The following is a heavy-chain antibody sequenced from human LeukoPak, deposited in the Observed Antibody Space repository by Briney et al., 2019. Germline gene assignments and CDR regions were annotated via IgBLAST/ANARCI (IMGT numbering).Heavy chain of an antibody. CDR2: ISSSSSYI. D-gene: IGHD6-13*01. CDR1: GFTFSSYS. Sequence: PGGSLRLSCAASGFTFSSYSMNWVRQAPVKGLEWVSSISSSSSYIYYADSVKGRFTISRDNAKNSLYLQMNSLRAEDTAVSYCARDTSGWYYFDYWGQGTLVTVSS. V-gene: IGHV3-21*01. J-gene: IGHJ4*02. CDR3: ARDTSGWYYFDY.